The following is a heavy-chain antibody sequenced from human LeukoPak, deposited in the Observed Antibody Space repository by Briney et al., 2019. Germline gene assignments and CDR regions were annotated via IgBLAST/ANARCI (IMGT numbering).Heavy chain of an antibody. D-gene: IGHD4-17*01. CDR2: INTNTGNP. V-gene: IGHV7-4-1*02. J-gene: IGHJ4*02. CDR1: GYTFSSYA. Sequence: ASVKVSCKASGYTFSSYAMNWVRQAPGQGLEWMGWINTNTGNPTYAQGFTGRFVFSLDTSVSTAYLQISSLQAEDTAVYYCARSNNDGDYLGVGFDYWGQGTLVAVSS. CDR3: ARSNNDGDYLGVGFDY.